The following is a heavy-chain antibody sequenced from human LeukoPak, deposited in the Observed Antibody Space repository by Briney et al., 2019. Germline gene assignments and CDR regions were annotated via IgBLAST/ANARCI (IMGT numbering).Heavy chain of an antibody. CDR2: ITSSSSHI. CDR3: ARDQGRIPGRPGAFDI. D-gene: IGHD6-6*01. J-gene: IGHJ3*02. Sequence: PGGPLRLSCAASGFTFSTSSMNWVRQAPGKGLEWVSSITSSSSHIYDADSVKGRFTISRDNAKNSLFLQMNSLRAEDTAVYYCARDQGRIPGRPGAFDIWGQGTMVTVPS. CDR1: GFTFSTSS. V-gene: IGHV3-21*01.